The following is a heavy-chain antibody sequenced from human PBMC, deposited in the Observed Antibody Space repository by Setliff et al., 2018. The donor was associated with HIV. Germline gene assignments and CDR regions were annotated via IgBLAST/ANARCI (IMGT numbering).Heavy chain of an antibody. D-gene: IGHD5-12*01. V-gene: IGHV3-9*01. J-gene: IGHJ3*02. CDR3: ARKWPGSEKAFDI. CDR1: AFAIKNYD. Sequence: GGSLRLSCGGSAFAIKNYDIHWVRQGPGKGLEWVAGISRNSDVIGYVDSAKGRFSISRDDVSNSLHLQMNSLTIEDTAVYYCARKWPGSEKAFDIWGQGTMVTVSS. CDR2: ISRNSDVI.